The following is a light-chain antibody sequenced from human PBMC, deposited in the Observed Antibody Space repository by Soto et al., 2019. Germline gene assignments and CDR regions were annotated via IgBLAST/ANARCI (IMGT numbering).Light chain of an antibody. CDR2: GAS. CDR1: ESVRTS. Sequence: VLTQSPATLSVSPGERVTLSCRASESVRTSLAWYQHKPGRSPSLLMYGASNRATGVPDRFSGSGSGTDFTLTITSLQSDDLAIYYCQQYSDWHRMCGQGTKVDIK. CDR3: QQYSDWHRM. J-gene: IGKJ1*01. V-gene: IGKV3-15*01.